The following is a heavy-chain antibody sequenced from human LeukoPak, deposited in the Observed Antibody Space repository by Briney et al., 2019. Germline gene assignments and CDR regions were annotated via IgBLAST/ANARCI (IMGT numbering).Heavy chain of an antibody. CDR3: TQSNY. CDR2: IRSKADNYAT. V-gene: IGHV3-73*01. Sequence: RPGGSLRLSCAASGFTFSGSPILWVRQASGKGLEWVGRIRSKADNYATAYAASVQGRCTISRDDSKSTAYQQLNSLKTEDTAVYYCTQSNYWGQGALVTVSS. J-gene: IGHJ4*02. CDR1: GFTFSGSP.